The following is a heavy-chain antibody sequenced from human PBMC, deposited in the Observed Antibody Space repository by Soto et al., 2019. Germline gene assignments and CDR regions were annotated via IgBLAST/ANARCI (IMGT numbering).Heavy chain of an antibody. V-gene: IGHV1-69*08. CDR1: GGSFGTYA. Sequence: QVQLVQSGAEVKKPGSSVKVSCKASGGSFGTYAINWVRQAPGQGLEWMGRIIPVLGTVNYAERFEGRVTLIADTSTNTADMELSSLTSEDTALYYCARGGGYGWFHPLGHGTLLTVSS. CDR3: ARGGGYGWFHP. D-gene: IGHD3-16*01. J-gene: IGHJ5*02. CDR2: IIPVLGTV.